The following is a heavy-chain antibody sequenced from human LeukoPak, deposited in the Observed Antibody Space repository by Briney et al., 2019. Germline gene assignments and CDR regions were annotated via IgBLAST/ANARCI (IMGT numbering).Heavy chain of an antibody. D-gene: IGHD2-8*02. V-gene: IGHV3-7*01. J-gene: IGHJ2*01. CDR2: MKEDGGEK. CDR3: ARVRTEWYIDL. Sequence: GGSLRLFCAASGFIFSPYWVTWVRQAPGMGLEWVANMKEDGGEKFYVDSVRGRFTISRDNAKNSLYLQMNSLRVEDTGVYYCARVRTEWYIDLWGRGTLVTVST. CDR1: GFIFSPYW.